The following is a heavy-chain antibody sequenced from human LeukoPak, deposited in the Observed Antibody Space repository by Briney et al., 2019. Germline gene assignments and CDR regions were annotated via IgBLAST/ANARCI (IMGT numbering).Heavy chain of an antibody. V-gene: IGHV3-23*01. D-gene: IGHD3-9*01. J-gene: IGHJ4*02. CDR3: AKDSPYYDILTGYYNHNYFDY. CDR1: GFTFRSYA. Sequence: GGALRLSCAASGFTFRSYAMRWVRQAPGKGVEWVSAISGSDGSTYYPDSEKCRFTITRDNSKNTLYQKLNSLSAEDTAVYYCAKDSPYYDILTGYYNHNYFDYWGQGTLVTVCS. CDR2: ISGSDGST.